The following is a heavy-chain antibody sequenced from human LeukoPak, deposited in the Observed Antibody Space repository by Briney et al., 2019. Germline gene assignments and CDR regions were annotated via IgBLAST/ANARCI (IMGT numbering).Heavy chain of an antibody. CDR1: GGSISSYY. D-gene: IGHD3-22*01. CDR3: ARSSGSISLFDS. CDR2: MYSSGIT. Sequence: PSETLSLTCIVSGGSISSYYWSWIRQPAGKGLEWIGRMYSSGITNYNPSLKSRITMSLDTSKNQFFLKLSSVTAGDTAVYFCARSSGSISLFDSWGPGMLVTVSS. J-gene: IGHJ4*02. V-gene: IGHV4-4*07.